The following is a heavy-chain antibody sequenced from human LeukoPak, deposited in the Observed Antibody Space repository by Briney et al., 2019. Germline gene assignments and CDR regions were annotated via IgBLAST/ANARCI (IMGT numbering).Heavy chain of an antibody. V-gene: IGHV1-18*01. CDR1: GYTFAHYG. CDR2: ISAYNGHT. CDR3: AREDYSNYASTLDSRYYYYYYMDV. D-gene: IGHD4-11*01. J-gene: IGHJ6*03. Sequence: ASVKVSCKTSGYTFAHYGIRWLRQAPGQGLEWMGWISAYNGHTNYPQKLQGRVTMTTDTSTNTAYMSLSSLRSEDTAVYYCAREDYSNYASTLDSRYYYYYYMDVWGKGTTVTVSS.